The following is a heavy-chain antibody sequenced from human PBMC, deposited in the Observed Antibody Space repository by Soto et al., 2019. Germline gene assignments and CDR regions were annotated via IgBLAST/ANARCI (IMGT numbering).Heavy chain of an antibody. CDR2: ISSNGGST. J-gene: IGHJ3*02. CDR3: VKGIAVAGTTDRDAFDI. Sequence: GGYLRLSCSASGFTFSSYAMHWVRQAPGKGLEYVSAISSNGGSTYYADSVKGRFTISRDNSKDTLYLQMSSLRAEDTAVYYCVKGIAVAGTTDRDAFDIWGQGTMVTVSS. D-gene: IGHD6-19*01. CDR1: GFTFSSYA. V-gene: IGHV3-64D*06.